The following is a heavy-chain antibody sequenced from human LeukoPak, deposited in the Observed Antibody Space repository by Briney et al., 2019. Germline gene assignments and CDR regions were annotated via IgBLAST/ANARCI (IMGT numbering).Heavy chain of an antibody. V-gene: IGHV3-23*01. D-gene: IGHD6-19*01. CDR1: GFTFRSYA. CDR2: ISGSCGSA. CDR3: AKGGSSGWYGDY. J-gene: IGHJ4*02. Sequence: GVSLRLLCAASGFTFRSYAMICVRQAPGKGLVGVSAISGSCGSAYYTDAVKGRFNISRDNSKNTLNLQMNSLRAEDTAVYYCAKGGSSGWYGDYWGQGTLVTVSS.